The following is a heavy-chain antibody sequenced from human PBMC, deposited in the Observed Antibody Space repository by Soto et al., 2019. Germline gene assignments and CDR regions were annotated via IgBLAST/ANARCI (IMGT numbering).Heavy chain of an antibody. J-gene: IGHJ6*02. CDR2: ISAYNGNT. V-gene: IGHV1-18*01. CDR3: ARERYSSSWYPYYYYYGMDV. CDR1: GYTFTSYG. Sequence: ASVKVSCKASGYTFTSYGISWVRQAPGQGLEWMGWISAYNGNTNYAQKLQGRVTMTTDTSTSTAYMELRSLRSDDTAVYYCARERYSSSWYPYYYYYGMDVWGQGTTVTVSS. D-gene: IGHD6-13*01.